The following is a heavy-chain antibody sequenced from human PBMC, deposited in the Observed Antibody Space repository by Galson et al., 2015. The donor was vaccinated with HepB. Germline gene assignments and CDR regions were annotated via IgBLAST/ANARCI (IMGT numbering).Heavy chain of an antibody. V-gene: IGHV3-11*06. CDR2: ISSSSSYT. J-gene: IGHJ4*01. CDR1: GFTFSDYY. Sequence: SLRLSCAASGFTFSDYYMSWIRQAPGKGLEWVSWISSSSSYTNYADSVKGRFTISRDNAKSSLFLQMNSLRAEDTAVYYCARGHADFCSGCSCYSDYWGQGTLVTVSS. D-gene: IGHD3-3*01. CDR3: ARGHADFCSGCSCYSDY.